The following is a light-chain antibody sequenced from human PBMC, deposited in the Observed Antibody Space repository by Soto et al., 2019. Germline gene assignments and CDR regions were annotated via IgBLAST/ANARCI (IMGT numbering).Light chain of an antibody. CDR3: ATWDDSLNVMV. J-gene: IGLJ2*01. V-gene: IGLV1-44*01. CDR1: DSNIGSTT. CDR2: SDN. Sequence: QSVLTQPPSASGTPGQRVTISCSGGDSNIGSTTVNWYQQLPGSAPKLLIYSDNQRPSGVPDRFSGSKSGASASLAISGLQSADEAYYYCATWDDSLNVMVFGGGTQLTVL.